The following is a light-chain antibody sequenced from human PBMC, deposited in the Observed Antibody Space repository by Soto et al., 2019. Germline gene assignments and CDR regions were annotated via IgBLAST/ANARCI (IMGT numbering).Light chain of an antibody. Sequence: QSALTQPASVSGSPGQSITMSCTGTSSDVGGYDYVSWYQQHPGEVPKLIIFEVSSRPAWISNRFSASKSGNTASLTISGLQAEDEADYYCSSDTTSSSYVFGTGTKLTVL. J-gene: IGLJ1*01. CDR3: SSDTTSSSYV. CDR1: SSDVGGYDY. V-gene: IGLV2-14*01. CDR2: EVS.